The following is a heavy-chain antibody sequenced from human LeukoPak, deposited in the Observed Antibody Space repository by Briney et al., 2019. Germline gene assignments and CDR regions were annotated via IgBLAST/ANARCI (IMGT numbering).Heavy chain of an antibody. CDR1: GGSMSTYY. CDR2: IYYTGST. J-gene: IGHJ4*02. D-gene: IGHD1-14*01. Sequence: TPSETLSLTCTVSGGSMSTYYWTWIRQPPGKGLEWIGFIYYTGSTSYNPSLKSRVTISVDTSKNQFSLKLSSVTAADTAVYYCAGMRITTPTVRTLDYWGQGTLVTVSS. CDR3: AGMRITTPTVRTLDY. V-gene: IGHV4-59*01.